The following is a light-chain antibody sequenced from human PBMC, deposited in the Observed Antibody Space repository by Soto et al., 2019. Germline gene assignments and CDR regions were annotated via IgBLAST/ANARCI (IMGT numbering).Light chain of an antibody. CDR3: MQALQSLT. CDR1: RSLLYNNTYNY. CDR2: FGS. J-gene: IGKJ5*01. Sequence: EIVMTQSPPTLPVTPGEPASISCRSSRSLLYNNTYNYLDWYVQKPGQSPQLLIYFGSNRAPGVPDRFSGSGSGTDFTLKINRVEAEDVGTYYCMQALQSLTFGQGTRLEIK. V-gene: IGKV2-28*01.